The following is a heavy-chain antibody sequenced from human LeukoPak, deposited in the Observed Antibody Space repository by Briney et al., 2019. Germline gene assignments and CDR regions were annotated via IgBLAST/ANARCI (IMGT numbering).Heavy chain of an antibody. V-gene: IGHV4-59*01. CDR1: GGSISSYY. CDR3: ASQRVGWTDAFDI. J-gene: IGHJ3*02. D-gene: IGHD5-24*01. CDR2: IYYSGST. Sequence: KASETLSLACTVSGGSISSYYWSWIRQPPGKGLEWIGYIYYSGSTNYNPSLKSRVTILVDTSKNQFSLKLSSVTAADTAVYYCASQRVGWTDAFDIWGQGTMVTVSS.